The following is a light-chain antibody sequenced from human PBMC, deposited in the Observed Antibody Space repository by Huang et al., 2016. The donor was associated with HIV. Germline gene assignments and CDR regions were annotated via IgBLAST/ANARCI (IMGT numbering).Light chain of an antibody. J-gene: IGKJ4*01. Sequence: ETVMTQSPATLSVSPGERATLSCKASQSVYINLAWYQQKPVQAPRLLFYAAASRATGVPGRFSASGSGTEFTLTISSLQSEDFAVYYCQQFNNWPPSFGGGTTVEI. V-gene: IGKV3-15*01. CDR2: AAA. CDR1: QSVYIN. CDR3: QQFNNWPPS.